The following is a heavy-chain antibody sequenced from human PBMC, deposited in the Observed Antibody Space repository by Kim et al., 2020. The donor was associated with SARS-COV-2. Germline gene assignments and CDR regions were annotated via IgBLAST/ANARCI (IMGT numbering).Heavy chain of an antibody. CDR1: GFTFSSYA. Sequence: GGSLRLSCAASGFTFSSYAMHWVRQAPGKGLEWVAVISYDGSNKYYADSVKGRFTISRDNSKNTLYLQMNSLRAEDTAVYYCARDKDSSGWFDYWGQGTLVTVSS. CDR3: ARDKDSSGWFDY. CDR2: ISYDGSNK. J-gene: IGHJ4*02. D-gene: IGHD6-19*01. V-gene: IGHV3-30*04.